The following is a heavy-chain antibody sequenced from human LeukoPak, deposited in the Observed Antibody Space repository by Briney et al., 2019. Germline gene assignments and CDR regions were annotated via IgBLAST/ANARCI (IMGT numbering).Heavy chain of an antibody. J-gene: IGHJ4*02. V-gene: IGHV1-69*06. CDR2: IIPIFGTA. Sequence: SVKVSCKASGGTFSSYAISWVRQAPGQGLEWMGGIIPIFGTANYAQKFQGRVTITADKSTSTAYMELSSLRSEDTAVYYCARGAYYYDTLGDYWGQGTLVTVSS. CDR1: GGTFSSYA. CDR3: ARGAYYYDTLGDY. D-gene: IGHD3-22*01.